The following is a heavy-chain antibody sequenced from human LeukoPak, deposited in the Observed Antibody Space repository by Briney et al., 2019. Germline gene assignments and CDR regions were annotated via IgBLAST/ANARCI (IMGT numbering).Heavy chain of an antibody. CDR3: ARDRYYDILTGYPYYYYGMDV. CDR1: GYTLTNFG. CDR2: ISAYNGNT. V-gene: IGHV1-18*01. D-gene: IGHD3-9*01. Sequence: ASVKVSCKASGYTLTNFGISWVRQAPGQGLEWMGWISAYNGNTNYAQKLQGRVTMTTDTSTSTAYMELRSLRSDDTAVYYCARDRYYDILTGYPYYYYGMDVWGQGTTVTVSS. J-gene: IGHJ6*02.